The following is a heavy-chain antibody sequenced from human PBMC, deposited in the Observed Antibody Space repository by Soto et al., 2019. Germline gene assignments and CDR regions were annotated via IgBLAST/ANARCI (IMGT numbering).Heavy chain of an antibody. J-gene: IGHJ5*02. CDR2: MNPNSGNT. D-gene: IGHD6-13*01. V-gene: IGHV1-8*01. CDR3: ARERSAAGTGWFDP. Sequence: QVQLVQSGAEVKKSGASVKVSCKASGYTFTSYDINWVRQATGQGLEWMGWMNPNSGNTGYAQKFQGRDTMTRHTSIRTAYMELSSLRYEDTAVYYCARERSAAGTGWFDPWGQGTLVTVSS. CDR1: GYTFTSYD.